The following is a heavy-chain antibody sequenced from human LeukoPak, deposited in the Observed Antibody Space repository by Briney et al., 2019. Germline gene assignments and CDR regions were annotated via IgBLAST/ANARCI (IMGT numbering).Heavy chain of an antibody. CDR2: IKRNGRQN. CDR3: ARDNWDAVILDY. CDR1: GFTFNDYW. Sequence: GGSLRLSCVPSGFTFNDYWMSWVRQPPGKGLEWVTNIKRNGRQNYYVDSVRGRFTTSIDNANNSLYLKMNNLRLEDTGVYYSARDNWDAVILDYLGQGTLVTVSS. J-gene: IGHJ4*02. D-gene: IGHD1-1*01. V-gene: IGHV3-7*01.